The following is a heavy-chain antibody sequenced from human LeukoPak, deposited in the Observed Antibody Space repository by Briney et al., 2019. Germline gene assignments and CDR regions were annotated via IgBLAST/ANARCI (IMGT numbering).Heavy chain of an antibody. CDR1: GGSISSYY. CDR2: IYYSGST. V-gene: IGHV4-59*12. Sequence: SETLSLTCTVSGGSISSYYWSWIRQPPGKGLEWIGYIYYSGSTNHNPSLKSRVTISVDTSKNQFSLKLSSVTAADTAVYYCAREREGPYGYLDYWGQGTLVTVSS. CDR3: AREREGPYGYLDY. D-gene: IGHD4-17*01. J-gene: IGHJ4*02.